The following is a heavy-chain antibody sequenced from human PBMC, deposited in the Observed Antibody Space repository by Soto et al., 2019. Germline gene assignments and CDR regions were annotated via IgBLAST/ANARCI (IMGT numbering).Heavy chain of an antibody. Sequence: QVQLVQSGAEVKKPGASVKVSCKASGYTFTKYGISWVRQAPGQGLEWMGWISGYSGNTNHAQNLQGRVTMTTDTATRTXXLXLXXRAFDDMDVYYCARRGYCSGGPCYSRVPSDDALDIWGQGTMVTVSS. D-gene: IGHD2-15*01. CDR2: ISGYSGNT. J-gene: IGHJ3*02. CDR1: GYTFTKYG. CDR3: ARRGYCSGGPCYSRVPSDDALDI. V-gene: IGHV1-18*03.